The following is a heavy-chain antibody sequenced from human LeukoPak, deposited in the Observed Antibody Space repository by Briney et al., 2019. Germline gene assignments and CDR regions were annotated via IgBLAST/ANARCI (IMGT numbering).Heavy chain of an antibody. V-gene: IGHV1-24*01. Sequence: ASVKVSCKVSGYTLTELSMHWVRQAPGKGPEWMGGFDPEDGETIYAQKFQGRVTMTEDTSTDTAYMELSSLRSEDTAVYYCATYQIGYNWNADWGQGTLVTVSS. J-gene: IGHJ4*02. CDR1: GYTLTELS. D-gene: IGHD1-1*01. CDR3: ATYQIGYNWNAD. CDR2: FDPEDGET.